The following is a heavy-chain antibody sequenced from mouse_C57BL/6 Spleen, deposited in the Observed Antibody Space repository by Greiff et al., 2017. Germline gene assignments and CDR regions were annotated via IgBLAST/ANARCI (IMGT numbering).Heavy chain of an antibody. Sequence: EVQLQESGPGMVKPSQSLSLTCTVTGYSITSGYDWHWIRHFPGNKLEWMGYISYSGSTNYNPSLKSRISISHDTSKNHFFLKLNSVTTEDTATYYCARAYGNYYAMDYWGQGTSVTVSS. V-gene: IGHV3-1*01. CDR2: ISYSGST. CDR3: ARAYGNYYAMDY. D-gene: IGHD2-1*01. CDR1: GYSITSGYD. J-gene: IGHJ4*01.